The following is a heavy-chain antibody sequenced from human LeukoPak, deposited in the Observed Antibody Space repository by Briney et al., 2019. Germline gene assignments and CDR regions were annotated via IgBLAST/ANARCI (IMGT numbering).Heavy chain of an antibody. D-gene: IGHD3-10*01. CDR1: GYSIYSNFY. V-gene: IGHV4-59*01. CDR3: ARSLWFGEGGFWFDP. Sequence: SETLSLTCAVSGYSIYSNFYWGWIRQPPGKGLEWIGYIYYSGSTNYNPSLKSRVTISVDTSKNQFSLKLSSVTAADTAVYYCARSLWFGEGGFWFDPWGQGTLVTVSS. CDR2: IYYSGST. J-gene: IGHJ5*02.